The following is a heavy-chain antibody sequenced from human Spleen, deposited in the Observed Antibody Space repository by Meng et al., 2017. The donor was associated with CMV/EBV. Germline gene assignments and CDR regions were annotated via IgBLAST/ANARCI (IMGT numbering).Heavy chain of an antibody. CDR3: ARFFYDFWSGVYYGMDV. CDR2: ISSSASSI. V-gene: IGHV3-48*03. CDR1: GFTFSSYE. J-gene: IGHJ6*02. Sequence: GESLKISCAASGFTFSSYEMNWVRQAPGKGLEWVSSISSSASSIYYADSVKGRFTISRDNAKNSLYLQMNSLRAEDTAVYYCARFFYDFWSGVYYGMDVWGQGTTVTVSS. D-gene: IGHD3-3*01.